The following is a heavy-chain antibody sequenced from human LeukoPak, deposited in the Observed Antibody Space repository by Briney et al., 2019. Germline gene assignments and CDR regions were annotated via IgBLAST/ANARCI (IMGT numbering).Heavy chain of an antibody. Sequence: GRSLRLSCSVSGFTFSSYGMHWVRQAPGKGLEWVAVISYDGSNKYYADSVKGRFTISRDNSKNTLYLQMNSLRAEDTAVYYCARAPEYYYMDVWGKGTTVTVSS. CDR3: ARAPEYYYMDV. V-gene: IGHV3-30*03. D-gene: IGHD1-14*01. CDR2: ISYDGSNK. J-gene: IGHJ6*03. CDR1: GFTFSSYG.